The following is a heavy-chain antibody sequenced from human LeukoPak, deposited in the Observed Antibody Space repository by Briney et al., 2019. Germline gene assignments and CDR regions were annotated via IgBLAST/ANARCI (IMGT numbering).Heavy chain of an antibody. CDR2: IYTGGST. V-gene: IGHV3-53*05. Sequence: PGGSLRLSCAASGFTVSRNYMSWVRQAPGKGLECVSVIYTGGSTYYADSVKGRFTISRDISKNTLYLQMNSLRAEDTAVYYCARVTRGVTTPYFDYWGQGTLVTVSS. J-gene: IGHJ4*02. D-gene: IGHD4-17*01. CDR1: GFTVSRNY. CDR3: ARVTRGVTTPYFDY.